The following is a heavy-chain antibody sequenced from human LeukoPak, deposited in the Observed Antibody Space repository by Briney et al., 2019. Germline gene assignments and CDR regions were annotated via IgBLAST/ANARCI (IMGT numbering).Heavy chain of an antibody. J-gene: IGHJ5*02. CDR3: ARLIRSHLQSGYDHGDWFDP. Sequence: SGTLSLTCAVSGGSISSSNWWSWVRQPPGKGLEWIGYIYYSGSTNYNPSLKSRVTISVDTSKNQFSLKLSSVTAADTAVYYCARLIRSHLQSGYDHGDWFDPWGQGTLVTVSS. CDR2: IYYSGST. V-gene: IGHV4-4*02. CDR1: GGSISSSNW. D-gene: IGHD5-12*01.